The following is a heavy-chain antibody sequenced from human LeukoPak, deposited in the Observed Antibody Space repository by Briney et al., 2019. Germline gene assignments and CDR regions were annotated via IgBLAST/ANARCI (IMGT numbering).Heavy chain of an antibody. CDR1: GFTFSNYA. V-gene: IGHV3-23*01. CDR3: AKVVAVAGQYYFDY. J-gene: IGHJ4*02. Sequence: GGSQRLSCAASGFTFSNYAMHWVRQAPGKGLEWVSGISGSGGSTYYVDSVKGRFTISRDNSKNRMYLQMNSLRVEDTAVFFCAKVVAVAGQYYFDYWGQGTLVTVSS. D-gene: IGHD6-19*01. CDR2: ISGSGGST.